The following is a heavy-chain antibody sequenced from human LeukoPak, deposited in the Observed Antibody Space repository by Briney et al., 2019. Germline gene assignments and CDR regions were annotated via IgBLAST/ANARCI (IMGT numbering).Heavy chain of an antibody. V-gene: IGHV3-23*01. J-gene: IGHJ4*02. CDR2: ISGSGGST. D-gene: IGHD2-21*02. CDR3: AKESGVVATAPLDY. Sequence: PGGSLRLSXAASGFTFGSYAMSWVRQTPGKGLEWVSAISGSGGSTFYAASVKGRFTISRDNSKNALYLQMNSLRAEDTAVYYCAKESGVVATAPLDYWGQGTLVTVSS. CDR1: GFTFGSYA.